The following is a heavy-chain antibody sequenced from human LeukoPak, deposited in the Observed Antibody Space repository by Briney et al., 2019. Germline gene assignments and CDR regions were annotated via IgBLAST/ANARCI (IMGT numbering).Heavy chain of an antibody. D-gene: IGHD3-16*01. CDR2: ISVYNGNT. CDR1: GYSFISYG. J-gene: IGHJ6*03. CDR3: ARARGGSYYYNYMDV. V-gene: IGHV1-18*01. Sequence: ASVKVSCKASGYSFISYGITWVRQAPGQGLEWIGWISVYNGNTNYVQRLQGRVTMTTDTSTSTAYMELRSLRSDDTAVYYCARARGGSYYYNYMDVWGKGTTVTVSS.